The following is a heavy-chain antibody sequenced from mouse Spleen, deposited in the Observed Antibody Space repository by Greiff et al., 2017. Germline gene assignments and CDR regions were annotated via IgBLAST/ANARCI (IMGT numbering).Heavy chain of an antibody. Sequence: EVKVVESGGGLVKPGGSLKLSCAASGFTFSDYGMAWVRQAPGKGPEWVAFISNLAYSIYYADTVTGRFTISRENAKNTLYLEMSSLRSEDTAMYYCARLRTGMFWFAYWGQGTLVTVSA. J-gene: IGHJ3*01. V-gene: IGHV5-15*01. CDR1: GFTFSDYG. CDR2: ISNLAYSI. CDR3: ARLRTGMFWFAY. D-gene: IGHD4-1*01.